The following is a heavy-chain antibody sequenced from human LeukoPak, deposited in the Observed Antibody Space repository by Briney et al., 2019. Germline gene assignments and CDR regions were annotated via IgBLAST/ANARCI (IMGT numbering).Heavy chain of an antibody. V-gene: IGHV1-3*01. Sequence: ASVKVSCKASGYTYTTYVMHWVRQAPGQRLEWMGWINAGNGNTRYLQKFQGRVTITRDTSTSTAFMDLTSLRSEDTAIYYCAREIDRDGYNRFFDYWGQGTLVTVSS. CDR3: AREIDRDGYNRFFDY. D-gene: IGHD5-24*01. CDR2: INAGNGNT. J-gene: IGHJ4*02. CDR1: GYTYTTYV.